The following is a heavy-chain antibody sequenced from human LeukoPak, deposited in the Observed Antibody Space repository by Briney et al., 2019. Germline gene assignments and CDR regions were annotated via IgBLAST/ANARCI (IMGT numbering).Heavy chain of an antibody. CDR3: ARGALYDSSGYYS. J-gene: IGHJ4*02. Sequence: ASVKVSCKASGYTFTSYGISWVRQAPGQGLEWMGIINPSGGSTSYAQKFQGRVTMTRDTSTSTVYMELSSLRSEDAAVYYCARGALYDSSGYYSWGQGTLVTVSS. D-gene: IGHD3-22*01. V-gene: IGHV1-46*01. CDR2: INPSGGST. CDR1: GYTFTSYG.